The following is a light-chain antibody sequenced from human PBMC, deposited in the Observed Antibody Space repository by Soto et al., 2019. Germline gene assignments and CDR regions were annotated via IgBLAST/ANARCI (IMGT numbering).Light chain of an antibody. CDR3: QQYGSSHTVT. CDR1: QSVSSRY. Sequence: EVLLTQSPGALSLSPGERATLSCRASQSVSSRYLAWYQQNPGQAPRLLIYGASSRATGIPDRFSGSGSGTDFTLTISRLETEDFAVYYCQQYGSSHTVTFGQGTKVDI. J-gene: IGKJ1*01. CDR2: GAS. V-gene: IGKV3-20*01.